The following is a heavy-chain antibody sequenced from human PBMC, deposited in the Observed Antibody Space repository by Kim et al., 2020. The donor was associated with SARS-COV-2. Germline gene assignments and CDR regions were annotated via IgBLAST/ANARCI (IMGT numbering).Heavy chain of an antibody. D-gene: IGHD2-2*01. V-gene: IGHV3-33*01. CDR1: GFTFSSYG. J-gene: IGHJ5*02. Sequence: GGSLRLSCAASGFTFSSYGMHWVRQAPGKGLEWVAVIWYDGSNKYYADSVKGRFTISRDNSKNTLYLQMNSLRAEDTAVYYCARGQYCSSTSCYVGWFDPWGQGTLVTLSS. CDR2: IWYDGSNK. CDR3: ARGQYCSSTSCYVGWFDP.